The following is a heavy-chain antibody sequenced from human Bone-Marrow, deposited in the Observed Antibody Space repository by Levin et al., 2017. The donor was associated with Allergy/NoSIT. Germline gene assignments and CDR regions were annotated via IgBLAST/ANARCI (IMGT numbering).Heavy chain of an antibody. J-gene: IGHJ4*02. Sequence: PGGSLRLSCAASRFPFSTYAMSWVRQAPGKGLEWVSVSSGSGGRTSYADSVRGRFTISRDNSKNTLYLQMNSLRAEDTDVYYCAKLMYPAAGYLPHTYCDSWGQGTLVTVSS. CDR1: RFPFSTYA. CDR3: AKLMYPAAGYLPHTYCDS. V-gene: IGHV3-23*01. CDR2: SSGSGGRT. D-gene: IGHD6-13*01.